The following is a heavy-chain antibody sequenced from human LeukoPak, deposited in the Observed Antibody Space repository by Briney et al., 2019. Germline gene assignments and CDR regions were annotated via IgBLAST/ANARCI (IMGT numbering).Heavy chain of an antibody. Sequence: GGSLRLSCADSGFSFSVFWMHWVRQVPGKGLVWVSRINSDGSRTSYADSAKGRFTISRDNAKNTLNLQMNSLRAEDTAVYYCARISSGWYSDYWGQGTLVTVSA. V-gene: IGHV3-74*01. J-gene: IGHJ4*02. CDR1: GFSFSVFW. CDR3: ARISSGWYSDY. CDR2: INSDGSRT. D-gene: IGHD6-19*01.